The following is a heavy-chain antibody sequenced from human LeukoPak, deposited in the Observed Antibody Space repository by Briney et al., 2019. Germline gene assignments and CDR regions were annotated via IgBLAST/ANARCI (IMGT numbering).Heavy chain of an antibody. J-gene: IGHJ4*02. CDR2: IYYSGIT. CDR1: GGSINNYY. D-gene: IGHD6-13*01. CDR3: ARDSAAGTPFDY. V-gene: IGHV4-59*01. Sequence: SETLSLTCTVSGGSINNYYWSWIRQPPGKGLEWIGYIYYSGITNYNPSLKSRVTISVDTSKNQFSLKLSSVTAADTAVYYCARDSAAGTPFDYWGQGTLVTVSS.